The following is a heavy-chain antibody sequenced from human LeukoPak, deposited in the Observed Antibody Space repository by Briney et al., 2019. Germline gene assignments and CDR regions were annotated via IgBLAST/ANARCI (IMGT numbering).Heavy chain of an antibody. V-gene: IGHV3-33*01. CDR1: GFTFSSYG. J-gene: IGHJ6*02. CDR3: ARDGASGYYVYYYYYGMDV. Sequence: PGGSLRLSCAASGFTFSSYGMHWVRQAPGKGLEWVAVICYDGSNKYYADSVKGRFTISRDNSKNTLYLQMNSLRAEDTAVYYCARDGASGYYVYYYYYGMDVWGQGTTVTVSS. CDR2: ICYDGSNK. D-gene: IGHD3-22*01.